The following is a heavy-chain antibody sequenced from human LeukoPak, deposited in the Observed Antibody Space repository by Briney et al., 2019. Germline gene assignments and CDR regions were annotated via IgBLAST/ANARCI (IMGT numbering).Heavy chain of an antibody. V-gene: IGHV4-59*01. CDR2: IYDSGHT. CDR1: GDSIRNYF. D-gene: IGHD4-17*01. Sequence: SETLSLTCTVSGDSIRNYFWSWIRQPPGKGLEWIGYIYDSGHTNYNPSLKSRVTMLVDTSKNQFSLKLSSVTAADTAVYYCARDNGDYVDWFDPWGQGTLVTVSS. CDR3: ARDNGDYVDWFDP. J-gene: IGHJ5*02.